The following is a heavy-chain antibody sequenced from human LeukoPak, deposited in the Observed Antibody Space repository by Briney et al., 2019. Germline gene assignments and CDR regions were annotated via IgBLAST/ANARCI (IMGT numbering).Heavy chain of an antibody. V-gene: IGHV6-1*01. Sequence: SQTLSLTCGISGDSVSSNSAAWNWIRQSPSRGLEWLGRTYYRSKGFINYAPFVKSRIIINPDTLKNQVSLQLNSVTPEDTAVYYCTRSDCSSGRCPGFDNWGQGTLVTVSS. CDR1: GDSVSSNSAA. J-gene: IGHJ4*02. CDR2: TYYRSKGFI. D-gene: IGHD6-19*01. CDR3: TRSDCSSGRCPGFDN.